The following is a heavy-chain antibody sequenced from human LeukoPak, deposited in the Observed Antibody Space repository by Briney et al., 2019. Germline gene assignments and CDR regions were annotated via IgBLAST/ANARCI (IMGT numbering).Heavy chain of an antibody. CDR3: ASHTDYYYYYYMDV. V-gene: IGHV4-61*02. CDR1: GGSISSGSYY. Sequence: SETLSLTCTVSGGSISSGSYYWSWIRQPAEKGLEWIGRIYTSGSTNYNPSLKSRVTISVDASKNQFSLKLSSVTAADTAVYYCASHTDYYYYYYMDVWGKGTTVTVSS. CDR2: IYTSGST. J-gene: IGHJ6*03.